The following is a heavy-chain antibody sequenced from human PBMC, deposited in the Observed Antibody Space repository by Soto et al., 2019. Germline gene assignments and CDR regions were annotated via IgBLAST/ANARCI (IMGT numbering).Heavy chain of an antibody. V-gene: IGHV3-30*03. CDR1: GFTFSSYG. J-gene: IGHJ4*02. CDR3: AREDYGDYGFDY. D-gene: IGHD4-17*01. Sequence: PGGSLRLSCAASGFTFSSYGMHWVRQAPGKGLEWVAVISYDGSNKYYADSVKGRFTISRDNAKNTLYLQMNSLRAEDTAVYYCAREDYGDYGFDYWGQGTLVTVSS. CDR2: ISYDGSNK.